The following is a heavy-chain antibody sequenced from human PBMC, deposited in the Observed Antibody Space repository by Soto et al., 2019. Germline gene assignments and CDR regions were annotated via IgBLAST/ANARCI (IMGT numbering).Heavy chain of an antibody. CDR3: ARGVLRYFDWLLNWFDP. CDR1: GFTFSSYA. J-gene: IGHJ5*02. Sequence: QVQLVESGGGVVQPGRSLRLSCAASGFTFSSYAMHWVRQAPGKGLERVAVISYDGSNKYYADSVKGRFTISRDNSKNTLYLQMNSLRAEDTAVYYCARGVLRYFDWLLNWFDPWGQGTLVTVSS. D-gene: IGHD3-9*01. V-gene: IGHV3-30-3*01. CDR2: ISYDGSNK.